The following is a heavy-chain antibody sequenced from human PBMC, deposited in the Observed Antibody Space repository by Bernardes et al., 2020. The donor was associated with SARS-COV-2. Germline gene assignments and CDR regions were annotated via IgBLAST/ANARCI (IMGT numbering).Heavy chain of an antibody. Sequence: ASVKFSCMASGFTFSAYYMHWVRQAPGQGLEWTGWINPNSGGTNYAQKFQGRVTMTRDTSISTAYMELSRLRSDDTAVYYCARGSTMVRRYYYYGMDVWGQGTTVTVSS. CDR1: GFTFSAYY. CDR3: ARGSTMVRRYYYYGMDV. J-gene: IGHJ6*02. V-gene: IGHV1-2*02. CDR2: INPNSGGT. D-gene: IGHD3-10*01.